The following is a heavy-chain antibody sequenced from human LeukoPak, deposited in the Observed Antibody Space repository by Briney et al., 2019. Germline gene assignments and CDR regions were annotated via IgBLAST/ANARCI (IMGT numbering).Heavy chain of an antibody. D-gene: IGHD3-22*01. CDR2: ISAYNGNT. CDR3: ARNYYDSSAPGWFDP. CDR1: GYTFTSYG. Sequence: ASVKVSCKASGYTFTSYGRSWVRQAPGQGLEWMGWISAYNGNTKYAQKLQGRVTMTTDTSTSTAYTELRSLRSDDTAVYYCARNYYDSSAPGWFDPWGQGTLVTVSS. V-gene: IGHV1-18*01. J-gene: IGHJ5*02.